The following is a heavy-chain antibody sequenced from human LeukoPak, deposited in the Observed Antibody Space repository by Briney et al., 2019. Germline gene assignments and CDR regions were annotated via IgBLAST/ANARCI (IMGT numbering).Heavy chain of an antibody. D-gene: IGHD1-1*01. CDR1: GFTFSSYG. V-gene: IGHV3-30*18. CDR2: IWYGGSNK. Sequence: GRSLRLSCAASGFTFSSYGMHWVRQAPGKGLEWVAVIWYGGSNKYYADSVKGRFTISRDNSKNTLYLQMNSLRAEDTAVYYCAKGNDYMDVWGKGTTVTVSS. J-gene: IGHJ6*03. CDR3: AKGNDYMDV.